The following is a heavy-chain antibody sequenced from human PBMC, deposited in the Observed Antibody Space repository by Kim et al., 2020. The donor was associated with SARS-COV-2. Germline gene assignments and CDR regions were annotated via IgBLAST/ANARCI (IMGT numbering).Heavy chain of an antibody. CDR2: LSYDGTTR. D-gene: IGHD3-22*01. V-gene: IGHV3-30*04. CDR1: GFTFSSYA. J-gene: IGHJ4*02. CDR3: ARVYGTSFHDRSGFYS. Sequence: GGSLRLSCEASGFTFSSYAMHWVRQAPGKGLEWVGLLSYDGTTRYFADSVKGRFTISRDNSKNTLYLQMNSLRGEDTAVYYCARVYGTSFHDRSGFYSWGQGTLVTVSS.